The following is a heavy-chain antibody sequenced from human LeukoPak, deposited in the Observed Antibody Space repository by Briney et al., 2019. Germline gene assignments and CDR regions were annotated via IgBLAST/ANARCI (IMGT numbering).Heavy chain of an antibody. Sequence: PGGSLRDSAADSEFTLRGIEVCRIHDAPEYWVGGVSDISRDGGRTYYAHSGKGRFTISRDKSRNTLYLQKNSLRAEDTAVYYCAKEDSLGGNYDYWGQGTLVTVSS. CDR3: AKEDSLGGNYDY. J-gene: IGHJ4*02. V-gene: IGHV3-23*01. CDR1: EFTLRGIE. CDR2: ISRDGGRT. D-gene: IGHD3-16*01.